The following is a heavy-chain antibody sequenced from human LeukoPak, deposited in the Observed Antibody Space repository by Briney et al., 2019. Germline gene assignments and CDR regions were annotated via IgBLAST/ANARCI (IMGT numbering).Heavy chain of an antibody. CDR3: ARVRAAAGVLTYFYYYYMDV. CDR1: GGSFSGYY. V-gene: IGHV4-34*01. J-gene: IGHJ6*03. D-gene: IGHD6-13*01. CDR2: INHSGST. Sequence: SETLSLTCAVYGGSFSGYYWSWIRQPPGKGLEWIGEINHSGSTNYNPSLKSRVTISVDTSKNQFSLKLSSVTAADTDVYYCARVRAAAGVLTYFYYYYMDVWGKGTTVTVSS.